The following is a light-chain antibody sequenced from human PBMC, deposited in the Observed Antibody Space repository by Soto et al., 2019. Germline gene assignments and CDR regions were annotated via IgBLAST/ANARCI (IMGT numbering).Light chain of an antibody. CDR3: CSYSGSYTGV. Sequence: QSVLTQPRSVSGSPGQSVTISCTGTSSDVGGYDYVSWYQQHPGKAPKLMIYDVSKWPSGVPDRFSASKSGNTASLTISGLQAEDEADYYCCSYSGSYTGVFGGGTNFTVL. CDR1: SSDVGGYDY. J-gene: IGLJ3*02. V-gene: IGLV2-11*01. CDR2: DVS.